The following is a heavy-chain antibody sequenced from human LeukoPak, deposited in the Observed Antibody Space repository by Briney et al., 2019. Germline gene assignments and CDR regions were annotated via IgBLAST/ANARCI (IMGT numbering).Heavy chain of an antibody. D-gene: IGHD1-26*01. V-gene: IGHV3-30*02. CDR2: IRYDENDK. J-gene: IGHJ4*02. CDR3: AEGSYYAY. Sequence: PGGSLRLSRAASGFTFSNYDMHWVPQAPGKGLEWVAFIRYDENDKYYADAVEGRFTISRDNSKNTLFLQMNSLTTDDTAVYYCAEGSYYAYWGQGTLVTVSS. CDR1: GFTFSNYD.